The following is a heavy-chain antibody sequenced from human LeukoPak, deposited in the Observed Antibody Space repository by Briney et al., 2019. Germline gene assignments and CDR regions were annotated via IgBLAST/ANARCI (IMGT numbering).Heavy chain of an antibody. D-gene: IGHD6-19*01. V-gene: IGHV3-23*01. Sequence: PGGSLRLSCAASGFTFSSYAMSWVRQAPAKGLEWVSSISASGGSTYYADSVMGRFTVSRDNSKNTVYLQMNSLRAEDTALYYCAKDTSGWYIDYWGQGTLVTVSS. CDR2: ISASGGST. CDR3: AKDTSGWYIDY. CDR1: GFTFSSYA. J-gene: IGHJ4*02.